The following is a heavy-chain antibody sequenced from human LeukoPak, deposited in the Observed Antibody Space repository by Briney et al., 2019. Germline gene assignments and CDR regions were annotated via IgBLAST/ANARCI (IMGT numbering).Heavy chain of an antibody. D-gene: IGHD3-10*01. J-gene: IGHJ5*02. CDR3: ARDRGTTIIRGALDP. CDR2: IYYSGST. V-gene: IGHV4-59*12. CDR1: GGSISSYY. Sequence: NPSETLSLTCTVSGGSISSYYWSWIRQPPGEGLEWIGYIYYSGSTNYNPSLKSRVTISVDKSKNQLSLKLSSVTAADTAIYYCARDRGTTIIRGALDPWGQGTLVTVSS.